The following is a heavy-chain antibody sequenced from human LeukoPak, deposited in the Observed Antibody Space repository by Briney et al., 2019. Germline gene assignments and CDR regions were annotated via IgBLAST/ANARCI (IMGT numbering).Heavy chain of an antibody. V-gene: IGHV3-7*01. CDR1: GFTFSSYW. D-gene: IGHD2-2*01. CDR3: ARDDCSSISCYHNWFDP. Sequence: GGSLRLSCAASGFTFSSYWMSWVRQAPGKGLEWVANIKQDRSEKYYVDSVKGRFTISRDSAKNSLYLQMNSLRAEDTAVYYCARDDCSSISCYHNWFDPWGQGTLVTVSS. CDR2: IKQDRSEK. J-gene: IGHJ5*02.